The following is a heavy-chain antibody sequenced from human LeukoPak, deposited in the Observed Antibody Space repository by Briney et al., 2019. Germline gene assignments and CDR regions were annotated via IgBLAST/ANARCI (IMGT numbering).Heavy chain of an antibody. CDR1: GFTFSSYA. D-gene: IGHD1-26*01. CDR2: ISYDGSNK. V-gene: IGHV3-30*04. Sequence: GRSLRLSCAASGFTFSSYAMHWVRQAPGKGLEWVAVISYDGSNKYYADSVKGRFTISRDNFKNTLYLQMNSLRAEDTAVYYCARDGGATTPAADYWGQGTLVTVSS. CDR3: ARDGGATTPAADY. J-gene: IGHJ4*02.